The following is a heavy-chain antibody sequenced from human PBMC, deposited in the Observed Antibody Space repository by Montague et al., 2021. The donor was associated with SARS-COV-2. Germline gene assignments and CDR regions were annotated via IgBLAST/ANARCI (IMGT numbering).Heavy chain of an antibody. CDR1: GGSISSHY. V-gene: IGHV4-59*11. D-gene: IGHD4-11*01. CDR2: IYYSGTT. J-gene: IGHJ4*02. CDR3: ARTRLDYNDYVFDY. Sequence: SETLSLTCSVSGGSISSHYWSWIRQPPGKGLEWIGYIYYSGTTNYNPSLKSRVTISVDTSKNQFSLKLSSVTAADTAVFYCARTRLDYNDYVFDYWGQGILVTVSS.